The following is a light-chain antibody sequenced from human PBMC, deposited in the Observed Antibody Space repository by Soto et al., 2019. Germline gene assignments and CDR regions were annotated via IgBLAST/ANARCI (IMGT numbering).Light chain of an antibody. CDR3: AAWDDSLSGHYV. Sequence: QSVLTQPPSASGTPGQRVTISCSGSTSNIGTNYVYWYHQLPGMAPKLLISRNNQRPSGVPDRFSGSKSGTSASLAISGLRSEDEGDYYCAAWDDSLSGHYVFGTGTKVTVL. J-gene: IGLJ1*01. CDR2: RNN. V-gene: IGLV1-47*01. CDR1: TSNIGTNY.